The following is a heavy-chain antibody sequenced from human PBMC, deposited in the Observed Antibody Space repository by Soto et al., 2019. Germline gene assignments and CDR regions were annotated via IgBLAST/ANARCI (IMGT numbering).Heavy chain of an antibody. V-gene: IGHV6-1*01. CDR3: ARGVAGSGFDL. D-gene: IGHD6-19*01. J-gene: IGHJ4*02. CDR1: GDSVSSNTAA. CDR2: TYYRSNWRH. Sequence: SQTLSLTCAISGDSVSSNTAAWNWIRSSPSRGLEWPGRTYYRSNWRHDYAVSVRCRITVNPDTSKNHFSLQLNSVTPDDTAVYYCARGVAGSGFDLWGQGTLVPVSS.